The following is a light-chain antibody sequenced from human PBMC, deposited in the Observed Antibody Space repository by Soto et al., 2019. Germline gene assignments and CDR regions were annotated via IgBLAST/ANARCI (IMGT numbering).Light chain of an antibody. CDR3: QQYNSHAVT. V-gene: IGKV1-5*03. CDR1: QRISSR. Sequence: DIQMTQSPSTLSASVGDRVTITCRASQRISSRLAWYQQKPGKAPDLLIYKASNLKSGVPSRFSGRGSGTEFTLTISSLQPDDFAIYYCQQYNSHAVTFGGGTKVEI. J-gene: IGKJ4*01. CDR2: KAS.